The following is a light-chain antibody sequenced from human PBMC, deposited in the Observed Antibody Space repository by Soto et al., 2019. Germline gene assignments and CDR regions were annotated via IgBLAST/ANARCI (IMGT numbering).Light chain of an antibody. CDR1: QSIRTS. CDR3: QQYNSYSRT. Sequence: DIQMTQSPSTLSASVGDRVTITCRASQSIRTSLAWYQQKPGKAPKLLIYLASSLESGVPSRFSGSGSGTEFTLTISSLQPDDFATYYCQQYNSYSRTFGQGTKVEVK. V-gene: IGKV1-5*03. J-gene: IGKJ1*01. CDR2: LAS.